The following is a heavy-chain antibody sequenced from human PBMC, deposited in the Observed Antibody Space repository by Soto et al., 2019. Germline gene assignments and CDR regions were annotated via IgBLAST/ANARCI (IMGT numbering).Heavy chain of an antibody. CDR1: GFTFSSYG. J-gene: IGHJ6*02. V-gene: IGHV3-33*01. D-gene: IGHD6-6*01. CDR3: ARDFVSFLEDSSSSYHYGMDV. CDR2: IWYDGSNK. Sequence: QVQLVESGGGVVQPGRSLRLSCAASGFTFSSYGMHWVRQAPGKGLEWVAVIWYDGSNKYYAGSVKGRFTISRDNSKHALYLQMNSLRAEDTAVYYCARDFVSFLEDSSSSYHYGMDVWGQGTTVTVSS.